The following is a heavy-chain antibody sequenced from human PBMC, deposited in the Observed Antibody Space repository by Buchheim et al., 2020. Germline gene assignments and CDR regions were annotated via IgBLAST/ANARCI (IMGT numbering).Heavy chain of an antibody. D-gene: IGHD3-3*02. Sequence: QLQMLESGPGLVKPSETLSLTCTISGASVDTSIYYWGWIRQSPGKGLEWFGSIFYGGSTQYNPSLKSRVTISFVMSMNDFSLELTSVTAADTAVYFCAKSISWYFGDWGQG. CDR3: AKSISWYFGD. CDR2: IFYGGST. V-gene: IGHV4-39*01. CDR1: GASVDTSIYY. J-gene: IGHJ4*02.